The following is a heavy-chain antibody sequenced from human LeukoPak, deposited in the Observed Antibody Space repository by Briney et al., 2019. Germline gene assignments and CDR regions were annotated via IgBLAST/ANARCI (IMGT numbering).Heavy chain of an antibody. D-gene: IGHD6-19*01. V-gene: IGHV1-2*02. Sequence: ASVRVSCKASGYTFTGYYMHWVRQAPGQGLEWMGSINPNSGGTNYAQTFQGRVTMTRDTSITTAYMELSRLRSDDTAVYYCARPRMANSSGWYDYFDYWGQGTLVTVSS. CDR1: GYTFTGYY. J-gene: IGHJ4*02. CDR3: ARPRMANSSGWYDYFDY. CDR2: INPNSGGT.